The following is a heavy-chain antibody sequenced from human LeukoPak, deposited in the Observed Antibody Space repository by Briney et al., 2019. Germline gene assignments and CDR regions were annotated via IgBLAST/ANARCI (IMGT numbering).Heavy chain of an antibody. V-gene: IGHV3-43*02. D-gene: IGHD6-19*01. Sequence: GGSLRLSCAASGFTFHDYAMHWVRQPPGGGLEWVSLISGDGDAVYYVDSVEGRFTIYRDNSKNSLCLQKNSLRTEDTALFFCEKRGYGWYYFDSWGQGAQVTVSS. CDR1: GFTFHDYA. CDR2: ISGDGDAV. J-gene: IGHJ4*02. CDR3: EKRGYGWYYFDS.